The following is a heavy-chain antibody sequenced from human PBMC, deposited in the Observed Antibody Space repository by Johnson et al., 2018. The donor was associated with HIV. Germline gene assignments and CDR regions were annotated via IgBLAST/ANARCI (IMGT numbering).Heavy chain of an antibody. CDR1: RFTLVDYA. J-gene: IGHJ3*02. CDR2: ISGSGGST. Sequence: VQLVASGGCSAQPGRSLILSCAASRFTLVDYAMHWVRQAPGKGLEWVPGISGSGGSTSYADSVKGRFTISRDNAKNSLYLQLNSLRAGDTAVYYCARGLSSGYSGYAFDIWGQGTMVTVSS. D-gene: IGHD3-22*01. CDR3: ARGLSSGYSGYAFDI. V-gene: IGHV3-9*01.